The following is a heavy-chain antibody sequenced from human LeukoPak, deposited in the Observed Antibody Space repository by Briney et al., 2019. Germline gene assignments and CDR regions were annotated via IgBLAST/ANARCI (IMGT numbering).Heavy chain of an antibody. V-gene: IGHV1-69*13. D-gene: IGHD1-26*01. CDR3: AREGARSSDTSGSYPLDY. Sequence: SVTVSCTASGGTFSSYAISWVRQAPGQGLEWMGGIIPIFGTANYAQKFQGRVTITADESTSTAYMELSSLRSEDTAVYYCAREGARSSDTSGSYPLDYWGQGTLVTVSS. J-gene: IGHJ4*02. CDR2: IIPIFGTA. CDR1: GGTFSSYA.